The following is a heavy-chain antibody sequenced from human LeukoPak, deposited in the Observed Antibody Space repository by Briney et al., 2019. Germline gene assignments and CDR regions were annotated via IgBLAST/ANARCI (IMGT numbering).Heavy chain of an antibody. CDR3: ARTRIQLWSGGYYFDY. D-gene: IGHD5-18*01. CDR2: ISSSSSYI. V-gene: IGHV3-21*01. J-gene: IGHJ4*02. CDR1: GFTFSSYS. Sequence: GGSLRLSYAASGFTFSSYSMNWVRQAPGKGLEWVSSISSSSSYIYYADSVKGRFTISRDNAKNSLYLQMNSLRAEDTAVYYCARTRIQLWSGGYYFDYWGQGTLVTVSS.